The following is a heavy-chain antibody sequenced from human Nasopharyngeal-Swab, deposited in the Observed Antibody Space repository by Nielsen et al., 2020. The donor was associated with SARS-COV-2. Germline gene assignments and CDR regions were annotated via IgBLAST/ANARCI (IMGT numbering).Heavy chain of an antibody. CDR1: GDSISTGRYS. V-gene: IGHV4-39*01. D-gene: IGHD6-13*01. J-gene: IGHJ5*02. Sequence: SETLSLTCAVSGDSISTGRYSWDWIRQPPGKGLEWIGRIYYSGTTYYNPSLKRRVTISVDTSKNQFSLKLNSATAADTAVYYCARWSSWYNWLDPWGQGTQVIVSS. CDR2: IYYSGTT. CDR3: ARWSSWYNWLDP.